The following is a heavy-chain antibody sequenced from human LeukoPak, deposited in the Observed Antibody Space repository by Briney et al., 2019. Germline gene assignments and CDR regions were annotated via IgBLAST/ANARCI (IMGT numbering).Heavy chain of an antibody. CDR3: ARDSEDTAMVFDY. V-gene: IGHV4-39*02. J-gene: IGHJ4*02. D-gene: IGHD5-18*01. CDR1: GGSISSSSYY. CDR2: IYYSGST. Sequence: PSETLSLTCTVSGGSISSSSYYWGWIRQPPGKGLEWIGSIYYSGSTYYNPSLKSRVTISVDTSKNQFSLKLSSVTAADTAVYYCARDSEDTAMVFDYWGQGTLVTVSS.